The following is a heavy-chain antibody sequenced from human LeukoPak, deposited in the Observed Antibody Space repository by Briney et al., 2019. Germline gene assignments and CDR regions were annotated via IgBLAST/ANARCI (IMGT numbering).Heavy chain of an antibody. V-gene: IGHV1-46*01. CDR2: INPSGGST. J-gene: IGHJ4*02. CDR1: GYTFTSYY. Sequence: GASVKVSCKASGYTFTSYYMHWVRQAPGQGLEWMGIINPSGGSTSYAQKFQGRVTMTRDMSTSTVYMELSSLRSEDTAVYYCARDGVEWLLRYYFDYWGQGTLVTVSS. CDR3: ARDGVEWLLRYYFDY. D-gene: IGHD3-3*01.